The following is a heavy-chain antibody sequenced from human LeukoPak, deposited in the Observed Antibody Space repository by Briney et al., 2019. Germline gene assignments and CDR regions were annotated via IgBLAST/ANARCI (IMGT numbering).Heavy chain of an antibody. CDR3: ARSGRGLYDSSVSLDY. V-gene: IGHV1-2*02. CDR2: INPKSDIT. Sequence: ASVKVSCKASGYTFTGYYMHWVRQAPGQGLEWMGWINPKSDITNYAQKFQGGVTMTSDTSITTANMELSRLRSDDTAVYYCARSGRGLYDSSVSLDYWGQGTLVTVSS. J-gene: IGHJ4*02. D-gene: IGHD3-22*01. CDR1: GYTFTGYY.